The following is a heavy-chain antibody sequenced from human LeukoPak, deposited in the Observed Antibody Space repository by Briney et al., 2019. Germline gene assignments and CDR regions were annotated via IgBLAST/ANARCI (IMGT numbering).Heavy chain of an antibody. D-gene: IGHD3-9*01. J-gene: IGHJ4*02. CDR2: IHYTGAT. CDR1: GGSISGYY. V-gene: IGHV4-34*01. CDR3: TRGHILSGYCCDF. Sequence: PSETLSLTCAVYGGSISGYYWSWIRQPPGKGLEWVGEIHYTGATSYNPSLKSRATISIETSKNQVSLRLSSVTAADTAVYYCTRGHILSGYCCDFWGQGALVTVSS.